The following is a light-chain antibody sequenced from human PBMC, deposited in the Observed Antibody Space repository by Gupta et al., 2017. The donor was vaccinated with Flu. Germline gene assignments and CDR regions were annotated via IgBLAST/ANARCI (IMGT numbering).Light chain of an antibody. J-gene: IGLJ2*01. V-gene: IGLV3-19*01. CDR1: SLRNAY. CDR3: NSRDSTDNHQSV. Sequence: QTVRITCQADSLRNAYASGYQQKPGPAHVRGIVAKNIRTSGTPDRFACSSSGNTASLTITGAQAEDEADYDCNSRDSTDNHQSVFGGGTKLTVL. CDR2: AKN.